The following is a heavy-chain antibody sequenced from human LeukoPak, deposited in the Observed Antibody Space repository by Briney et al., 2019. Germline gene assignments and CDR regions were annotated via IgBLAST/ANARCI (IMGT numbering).Heavy chain of an antibody. Sequence: PGGSLRLSCAASGFIFSTYGMYWVRQAPGKGLEWVAFIRLDGSIKNYADSVKGRSTISRDNSKNTLYLQMNSLRAEDTAVYYCAKDSLADIDYWGQGTLVTVSS. J-gene: IGHJ4*02. CDR3: AKDSLADIDY. CDR1: GFIFSTYG. CDR2: IRLDGSIK. D-gene: IGHD3-16*01. V-gene: IGHV3-30*02.